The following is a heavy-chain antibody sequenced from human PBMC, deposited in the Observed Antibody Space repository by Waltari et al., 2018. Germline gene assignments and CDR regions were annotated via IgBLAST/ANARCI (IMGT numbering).Heavy chain of an antibody. CDR2: TTKSNTYI. D-gene: IGHD4-17*01. CDR1: GFTISGFG. Sequence: EVQLVESGGGLVKPGGSLRLSCAASGFTISGFGLGWVRQAPGKGLEWGSATTKSNTYISCADSVEGRFTFSRDNAKKSLYLQMNSLRADDTAVCFWARALTTPNDYWGQGTLVTVSS. J-gene: IGHJ4*02. CDR3: ARALTTPNDY. V-gene: IGHV3-21*03.